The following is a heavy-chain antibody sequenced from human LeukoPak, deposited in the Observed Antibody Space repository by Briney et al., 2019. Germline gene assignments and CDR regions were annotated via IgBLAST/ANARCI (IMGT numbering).Heavy chain of an antibody. CDR1: GGSTSSSTYY. V-gene: IGHV4-39*07. CDR2: IYYSGST. Sequence: SETLSLTCTVSGGSTSSSTYYWGWIRQSPGKGLEWIGSIYYSGSTYYNPSLKSRVTISVDTSKNQFSLKLSSVTAADTAVYYCARGGGYGSGSPKDYWGQGTLVTVSS. D-gene: IGHD3-10*01. J-gene: IGHJ4*02. CDR3: ARGGGYGSGSPKDY.